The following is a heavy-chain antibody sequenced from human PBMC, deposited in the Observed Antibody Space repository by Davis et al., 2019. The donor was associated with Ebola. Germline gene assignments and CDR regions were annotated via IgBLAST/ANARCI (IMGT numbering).Heavy chain of an antibody. D-gene: IGHD3-9*01. V-gene: IGHV3-23*01. J-gene: IGHJ4*02. Sequence: AISGSGGSTYYADSVKGRFTISRDNSKNTLYLQMNSLRAEDTAVYYCAKDRYFDWLWDYWGQGTLVTVSS. CDR3: AKDRYFDWLWDY. CDR2: ISGSGGST.